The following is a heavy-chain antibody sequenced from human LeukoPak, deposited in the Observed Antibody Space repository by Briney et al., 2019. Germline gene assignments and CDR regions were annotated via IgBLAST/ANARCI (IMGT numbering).Heavy chain of an antibody. CDR3: SREEKVGELLADF. CDR2: INHRGST. V-gene: IGHV4-34*01. J-gene: IGHJ4*02. D-gene: IGHD1-26*01. Sequence: SETLSLTCAVYGGSFRDYYWAWFRQPRGKGPEWIAAINHRGSTDYNPSLKSRVTISVDTSKKQFSLKLSSVTAADTAVYYCSREEKVGELLADFWGQGTLVTVSS. CDR1: GGSFRDYY.